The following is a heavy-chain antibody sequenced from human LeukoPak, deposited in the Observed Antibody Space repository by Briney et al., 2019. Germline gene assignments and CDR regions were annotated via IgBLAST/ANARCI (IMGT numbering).Heavy chain of an antibody. D-gene: IGHD5-12*01. Sequence: PGGSLRLSCAASGFTFSSFGMHWVRQAPGKGLEWVAFIRYDGSNKYYADSVKGRFTISRDNSKNTLYLQMNSLRAEDTAVYYCARRVSGYDRGGRYYYSYMDVWGKGTTVTVSS. CDR2: IRYDGSNK. CDR3: ARRVSGYDRGGRYYYSYMDV. CDR1: GFTFSSFG. J-gene: IGHJ6*03. V-gene: IGHV3-30*02.